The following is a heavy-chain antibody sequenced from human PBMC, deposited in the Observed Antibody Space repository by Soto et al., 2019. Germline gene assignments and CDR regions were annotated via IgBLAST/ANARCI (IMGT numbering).Heavy chain of an antibody. CDR1: GFTISRRA. J-gene: IGHJ4*02. D-gene: IGHD2-21*01. Sequence: GGSLRLACADSGFTISRRAMNWLRQAPGKGLEWVSAISGSGGSTYYADSVKGRFTISRDNSKNTLYLQMNSLRAEDTAVYYCVSYFQDFASGGQGTLVTVSS. CDR2: ISGSGGST. CDR3: VSYFQDFAS. V-gene: IGHV3-23*01.